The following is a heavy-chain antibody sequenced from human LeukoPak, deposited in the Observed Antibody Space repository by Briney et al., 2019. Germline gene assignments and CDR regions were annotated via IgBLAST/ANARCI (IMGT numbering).Heavy chain of an antibody. CDR2: IHYSGDT. CDR3: AREGGPYRPLDY. CDR1: GGSVSAYY. V-gene: IGHV4-59*02. J-gene: IGHJ4*02. Sequence: SGTLSLTCAVSGGSVSAYYWSWIRQPPGKELEWIGYIHYSGDTNYNPSPKSRVTMSVDTSRNQFFLKLSSVTAADTAVYYCAREGGPYRPLDYSGQGTLVTVAS.